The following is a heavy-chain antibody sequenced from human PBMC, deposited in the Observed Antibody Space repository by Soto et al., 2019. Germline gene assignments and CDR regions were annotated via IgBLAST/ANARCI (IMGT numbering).Heavy chain of an antibody. V-gene: IGHV3-23*01. D-gene: IGHD2-2*01. J-gene: IGHJ6*03. CDR2: ISYSGGST. CDR1: GFTFSSYA. CDR3: AKDRARGYCTSTSCYGDYYYYMDV. Sequence: PGGSLRLSCAASGFTFSSYAMSWVRQAPGKGLEWVSSISYSGGSTYYADSVKGRFTISRDNSKNTLHLQMNSLRAEDTAVYYCAKDRARGYCTSTSCYGDYYYYMDVWGKGTTVTVSS.